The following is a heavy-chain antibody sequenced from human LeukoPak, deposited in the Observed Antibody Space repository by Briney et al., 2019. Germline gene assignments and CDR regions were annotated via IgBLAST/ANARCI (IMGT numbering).Heavy chain of an antibody. CDR3: ARDRDDYLSSWSDY. J-gene: IGHJ4*02. V-gene: IGHV3-20*04. Sequence: GGSLRLSCAASGFTFDDYGMSWVRQGPGKGLEWVSGINWNGGSRGYADSVKGRFTISRDNAKNSLYLQMNSLRAEDTALCYCARDRDDYLSSWSDYWGQGTLVTVSS. CDR2: INWNGGSR. CDR1: GFTFDDYG. D-gene: IGHD6-13*01.